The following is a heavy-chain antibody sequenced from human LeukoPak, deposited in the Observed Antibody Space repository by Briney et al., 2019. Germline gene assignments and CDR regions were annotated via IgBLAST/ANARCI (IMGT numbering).Heavy chain of an antibody. CDR3: ARDRRDILTGPQSSDAFDI. V-gene: IGHV1-18*01. D-gene: IGHD3-9*01. CDR2: ISVYNGNT. CDR1: GYTFTSYG. Sequence: GASVKVSCKASGYTFTSYGISWVRQAPGQGLEWMGWISVYNGNTNYAQKLQGRVTFTTDTSTSTAYMELRSLRSDDTAVYYCARDRRDILTGPQSSDAFDIWGQGTMVTVSS. J-gene: IGHJ3*02.